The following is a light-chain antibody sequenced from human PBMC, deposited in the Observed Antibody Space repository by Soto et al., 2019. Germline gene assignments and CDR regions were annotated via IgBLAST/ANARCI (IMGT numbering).Light chain of an antibody. J-gene: IGKJ5*01. CDR1: QSISSY. CDR2: AAS. CDR3: QQSYSTSIT. Sequence: DIQLTQSPSFLSASVGDRFTITCRASQSISSYLNWYQQKPGKAPKLLIYAASSLQSGVPSRFSGSGSGTDFTLTISSLQPEDFATYYCQQSYSTSITFGQGTRLEIK. V-gene: IGKV1-39*01.